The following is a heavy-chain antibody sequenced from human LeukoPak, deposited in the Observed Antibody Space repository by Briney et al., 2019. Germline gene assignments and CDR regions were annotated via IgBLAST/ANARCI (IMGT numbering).Heavy chain of an antibody. V-gene: IGHV1-46*01. CDR3: ARLGYSGYLLDY. J-gene: IGHJ4*02. CDR2: INPSGGST. Sequence: ASVKVSCKASGYTFTSYYMHWVRQAPGQGLEWMGIINPSGGSTSYAQKFQGRVTMTRDTSISTAYMELSRLRSDDTAVYYCARLGYSGYLLDYWGQGTLVTVSS. CDR1: GYTFTSYY. D-gene: IGHD5-12*01.